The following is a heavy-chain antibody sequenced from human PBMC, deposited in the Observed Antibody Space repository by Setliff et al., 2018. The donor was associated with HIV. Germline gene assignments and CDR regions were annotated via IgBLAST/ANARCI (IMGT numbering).Heavy chain of an antibody. V-gene: IGHV3-23*01. CDR1: GFTFSTYA. Sequence: PGGSLILSCVASGFTFSTYAINWVRLAPGKGLEWVSSISGSGYPYYADSVKGRFTISRDNSKNTLFLQMDSLRAEDTALYYCAKQRYYDGNDGFDVWGQGTMVTVSS. D-gene: IGHD3-3*01. CDR2: ISGSGYP. CDR3: AKQRYYDGNDGFDV. J-gene: IGHJ3*01.